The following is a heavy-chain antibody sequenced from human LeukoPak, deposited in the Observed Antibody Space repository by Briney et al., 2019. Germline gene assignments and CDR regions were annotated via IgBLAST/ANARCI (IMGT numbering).Heavy chain of an antibody. CDR1: GFTFSSYG. J-gene: IGHJ4*02. CDR2: ISHSDDST. D-gene: IGHD3-22*01. V-gene: IGHV3-23*01. Sequence: GGTLRLSCAASGFTFSSYGMTWVRQAPGKGLEWVSSISHSDDSTYYADSVKGRFTISRDNSKNTLYLQMNSLRAEDTAVYYCTTDGGNDSSGYYYVDYWGQGTLVTVSS. CDR3: TTDGGNDSSGYYYVDY.